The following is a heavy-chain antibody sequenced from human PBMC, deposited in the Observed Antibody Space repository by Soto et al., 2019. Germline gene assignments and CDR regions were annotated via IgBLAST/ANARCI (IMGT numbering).Heavy chain of an antibody. CDR1: GYTFTSYG. CDR3: ARLPKGDYSNYQFQH. J-gene: IGHJ1*01. D-gene: IGHD4-4*01. V-gene: IGHV1-18*01. CDR2: ISAYNGNT. Sequence: QVQLVQSGAEVKKPGASVKVSCKASGYTFTSYGISWVRQAPGQGLEWMGWISAYNGNTNYAQKLQGRVTMTTDTSTSTADMELRSLRSDDTAVYYCARLPKGDYSNYQFQHWGQGTLVTVSS.